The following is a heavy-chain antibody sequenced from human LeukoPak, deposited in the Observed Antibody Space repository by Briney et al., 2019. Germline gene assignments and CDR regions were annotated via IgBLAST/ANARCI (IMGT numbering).Heavy chain of an antibody. J-gene: IGHJ4*02. CDR1: GFTFNHYA. CDR3: ARDHGSQDSGAWYVFDY. V-gene: IGHV3-23*03. CDR2: INHLSQT. D-gene: IGHD6-19*01. Sequence: PVGSLRLSCAACGFTFNHYAMSWVRQAPGKGLEWGSGINHLSQTFYADSVKGRFTISRDNSQNTLFLQMNSLRADDTAEYFCARDHGSQDSGAWYVFDYWGRGTLVPVSS.